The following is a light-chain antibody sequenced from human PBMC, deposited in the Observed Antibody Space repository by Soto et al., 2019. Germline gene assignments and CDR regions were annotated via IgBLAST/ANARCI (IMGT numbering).Light chain of an antibody. V-gene: IGKV3-15*01. Sequence: EIVMTQSPATLSVSPGERATLSCRASQSVSSNLAWYQQKPGQAPRLLIYGASTRATGIPARFSGSGSGTEFTLTISSLQSEDFAVYSCQQYNNWPLTFGGGTKVEFK. CDR1: QSVSSN. J-gene: IGKJ4*01. CDR2: GAS. CDR3: QQYNNWPLT.